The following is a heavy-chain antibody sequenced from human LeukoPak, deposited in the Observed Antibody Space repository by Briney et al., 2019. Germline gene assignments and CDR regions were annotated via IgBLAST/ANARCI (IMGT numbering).Heavy chain of an antibody. CDR2: IYYSGST. V-gene: IGHV4-59*01. CDR1: GGFISNYY. CDR3: ASSMVVAATAFDI. J-gene: IGHJ3*02. Sequence: SETLSLTCTVSGGFISNYYWSWIRQPPGKGLEWIGYIYYSGSTNYNPSLKSRVTISIDTSKNQFSLSLSSVTAADTAVYYCASSMVVAATAFDIWGQGTMVTVSS. D-gene: IGHD2-15*01.